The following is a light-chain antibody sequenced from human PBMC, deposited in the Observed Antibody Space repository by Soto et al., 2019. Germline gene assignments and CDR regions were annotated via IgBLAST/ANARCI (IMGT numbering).Light chain of an antibody. CDR3: CSYTTSNTRQIV. CDR2: DVT. J-gene: IGLJ1*01. Sequence: QCVLTQPASVSGSPGQSITISCTGTSSDVGGYNYVSWYQQQPGKAPKFMIYDVTNRPSGVSNRFSGSKSGNTAPLTISGLQAEDEADYYCCSYTTSNTRQIVFGTGTKVTVL. V-gene: IGLV2-14*01. CDR1: SSDVGGYNY.